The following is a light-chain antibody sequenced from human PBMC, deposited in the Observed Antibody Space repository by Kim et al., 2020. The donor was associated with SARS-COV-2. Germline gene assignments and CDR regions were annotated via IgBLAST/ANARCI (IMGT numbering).Light chain of an antibody. Sequence: EIVMTQSPANLSVSPGEGAALSCRASQTVTSNLAWYQQKFGQPPRLLIYGTATRATGIPDRFSGSGFGTEFTLTISSLQSEDFALYYCQQYQDWPLTFGGGTKVDIK. V-gene: IGKV3-15*01. CDR2: GTA. CDR1: QTVTSN. J-gene: IGKJ4*01. CDR3: QQYQDWPLT.